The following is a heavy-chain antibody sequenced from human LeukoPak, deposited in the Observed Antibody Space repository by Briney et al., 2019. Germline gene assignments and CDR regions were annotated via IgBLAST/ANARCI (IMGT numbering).Heavy chain of an antibody. D-gene: IGHD3-3*01. Sequence: SETLSLTCTISGGFISSSSYYWGWIRQPPGKGLEWIGDIYYSGSTYYNPALKSRVSMSIDTSKNQFSLELRSVAAADTALYYCARYPTYYDFWSGYSHYYYYMDVWGKGTTVTVSS. CDR2: IYYSGST. V-gene: IGHV4-39*01. CDR3: ARYPTYYDFWSGYSHYYYYMDV. CDR1: GGFISSSSYY. J-gene: IGHJ6*03.